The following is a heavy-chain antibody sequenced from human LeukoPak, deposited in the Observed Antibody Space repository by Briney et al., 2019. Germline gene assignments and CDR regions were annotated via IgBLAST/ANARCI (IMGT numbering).Heavy chain of an antibody. V-gene: IGHV3-7*01. CDR3: ARETSLYCSGNDCYWAFDR. CDR1: GFTFANYW. Sequence: PGGSLRLYCVGSGFTFANYWMSWVRQAPGKGPEWVANIKHDESKTYYLDSVKGRFTISRDNAKNSLYLQINSLRAEDTAVYYCARETSLYCSGNDCYWAFDRWGQGTLVTVSS. CDR2: IKHDESKT. D-gene: IGHD2-8*02. J-gene: IGHJ5*02.